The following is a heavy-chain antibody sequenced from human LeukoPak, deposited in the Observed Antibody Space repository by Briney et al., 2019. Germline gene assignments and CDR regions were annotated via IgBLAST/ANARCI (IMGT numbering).Heavy chain of an antibody. CDR1: GYTFTGYY. V-gene: IGHV1-2*02. Sequence: ASVKVSCKASGYTFTGYYMHWVRQAPGQGLEWMGWINPNSGGTNYAQKFQGRVTVTRDTSISTAYMELSRLRSDDTAVYYCARDPFRRGYSYGYYWGQGTLVTVSS. J-gene: IGHJ4*02. CDR3: ARDPFRRGYSYGYY. CDR2: INPNSGGT. D-gene: IGHD5-18*01.